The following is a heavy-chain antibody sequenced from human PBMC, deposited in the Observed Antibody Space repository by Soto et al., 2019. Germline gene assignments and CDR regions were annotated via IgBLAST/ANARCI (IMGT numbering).Heavy chain of an antibody. Sequence: SETLSLTCAVSGGYISGGYYSWSWIRQPPGKGLEWIGFIYNSGITNLNPALDSRINIAIDTSRNQFSLTVTSLTAADTAVYYCARARKSAYITGGFDSWGQGAQVTVSS. J-gene: IGHJ4*02. CDR2: IYNSGIT. V-gene: IGHV4-30-2*01. CDR3: ARARKSAYITGGFDS. CDR1: GGYISGGYYS. D-gene: IGHD5-18*01.